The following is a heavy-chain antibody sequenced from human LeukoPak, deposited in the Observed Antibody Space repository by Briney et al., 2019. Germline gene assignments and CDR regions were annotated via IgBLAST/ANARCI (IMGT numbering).Heavy chain of an antibody. CDR2: IYYSGST. Sequence: SGTLSLTCAVSGGSISSSNWWNWVRQPPGKGLEWIGSIYYSGSTYYNPSLKSRVTISIDTSKNQFSLKLSSVTAADTAVYYCARRYSSPSRWFDPWGQGTLVTVSS. CDR3: ARRYSSPSRWFDP. J-gene: IGHJ5*02. D-gene: IGHD6-13*01. CDR1: GGSISSSNW. V-gene: IGHV4-4*02.